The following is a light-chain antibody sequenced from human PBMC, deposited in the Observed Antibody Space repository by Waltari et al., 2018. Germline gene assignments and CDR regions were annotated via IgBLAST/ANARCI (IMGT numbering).Light chain of an antibody. J-gene: IGKJ1*01. V-gene: IGKV1-39*01. CDR1: QRMSSY. CDR3: QLTYNTFRT. CDR2: AAS. Sequence: DIQMTQSPSSLSAYVGDRVTITCRGSQRMSSYLNWYQQKPEKALKLLIYAASSLESGVPSRFSGSGFGTDFTLTINGLQAEDYAAYYCQLTYNTFRTFGQGTKVDVK.